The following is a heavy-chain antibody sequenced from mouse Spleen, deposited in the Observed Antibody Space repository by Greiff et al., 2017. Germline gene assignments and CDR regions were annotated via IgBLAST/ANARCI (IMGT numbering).Heavy chain of an antibody. CDR3: TTYYGYADY. Sequence: VQLQQSGAELVRPGASVKLSCTASGFNIKDDYMHWVKQRPEQGLEWIGWIDPENGDTEYASKFQGKATITADTSSNTAYLQLSSLTSEDTAVYYCTTYYGYADYWGQGTTLTVSS. V-gene: IGHV14-4*01. CDR1: GFNIKDDY. CDR2: IDPENGDT. D-gene: IGHD1-2*01. J-gene: IGHJ2*01.